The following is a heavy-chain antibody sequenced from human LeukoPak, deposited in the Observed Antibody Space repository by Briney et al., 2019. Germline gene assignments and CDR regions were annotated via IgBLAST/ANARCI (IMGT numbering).Heavy chain of an antibody. CDR1: GFTFSSYA. V-gene: IGHV3-23*01. J-gene: IGHJ6*02. CDR2: ITSTGGST. CDR3: AKDLRVGG. Sequence: GGSLRLSCAASGFTFSSYAMSWVRQAPGKGLEWVSSITSTGGSTYYADSEKGRFTISRDNSKNTLYLQMNSLRAEDTAVYYCAKDLRVGGWGQGTTVTVSS.